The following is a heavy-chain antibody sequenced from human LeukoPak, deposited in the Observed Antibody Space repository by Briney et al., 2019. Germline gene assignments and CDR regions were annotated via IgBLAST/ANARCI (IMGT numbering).Heavy chain of an antibody. CDR2: TNWNGGST. CDR3: ARVNYYDSSGYYKRLVYFDY. J-gene: IGHJ4*02. CDR1: GFTFDDYG. D-gene: IGHD3-22*01. Sequence: GGSLRLSCAASGFTFDDYGMSWVRQAPGKGLEWVSGTNWNGGSTGYVDSVKGRFTISRDNSKNTLYLQMNSLRAEDTAVYYCARVNYYDSSGYYKRLVYFDYWGQGTLVTVSS. V-gene: IGHV3-20*04.